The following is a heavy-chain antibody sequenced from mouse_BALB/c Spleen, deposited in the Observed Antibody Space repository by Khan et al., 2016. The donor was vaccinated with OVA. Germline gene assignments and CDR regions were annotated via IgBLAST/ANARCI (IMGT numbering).Heavy chain of an antibody. Sequence: QVQLQQPGAELVKPGASVKLSCKASGYTFTTYWMPWVKRRPGQGLEWIGEIDPSDSYTNYNQEFKGKATLTVDKSSSPVYLQLSSLTAEDSAVDYCARSYFYGSSTWFVYWGQGTLVTVSA. V-gene: IGHV1-69*02. CDR2: IDPSDSYT. D-gene: IGHD1-1*01. J-gene: IGHJ3*01. CDR1: GYTFTTYW. CDR3: ARSYFYGSSTWFVY.